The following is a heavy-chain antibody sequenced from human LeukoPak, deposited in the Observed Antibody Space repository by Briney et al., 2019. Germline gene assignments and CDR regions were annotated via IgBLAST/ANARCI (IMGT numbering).Heavy chain of an antibody. CDR1: GFTFSSFN. Sequence: GGSLRLSCAASGFTFSSFNMNWVRQAPGKGLEWVSSIGSSSTYEYYADSVKGRFTISRDNAKNSLYLQMDSLRDEGTAVYYCARERGYSYGYGDYWSQGTLVTVSS. J-gene: IGHJ4*02. V-gene: IGHV3-21*01. D-gene: IGHD5-18*01. CDR2: IGSSSTYE. CDR3: ARERGYSYGYGDY.